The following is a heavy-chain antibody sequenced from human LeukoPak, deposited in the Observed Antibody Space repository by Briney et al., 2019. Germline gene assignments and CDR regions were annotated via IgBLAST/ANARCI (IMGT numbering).Heavy chain of an antibody. CDR1: GGSFSGYY. V-gene: IGHV4-34*01. CDR3: AREGVYYDILAAYYRPYYFDF. Sequence: SETLSLTCAVYGGSFSGYYWSWIRQPPGKGLEWIGEINHGGSTNYNPSLKSRLTISVDTSKNQFSLKLSSVTAADTTVYYCAREGVYYDILAAYYRPYYFDFWGQGTLVTVYS. D-gene: IGHD3-9*01. CDR2: INHGGST. J-gene: IGHJ4*02.